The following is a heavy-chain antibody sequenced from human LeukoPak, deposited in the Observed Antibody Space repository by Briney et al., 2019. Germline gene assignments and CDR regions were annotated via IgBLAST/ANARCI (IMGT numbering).Heavy chain of an antibody. CDR3: AKDSKWLRLSGLFDY. Sequence: GGSLRLSCAASGFTFSSYGMHWARQAPGKGLEWVAVISYDGSNKYYADSVKGRFTISRDNSKNTLYLQMNSLRAEDTAVYYCAKDSKWLRLSGLFDYWGQGTLVTVSS. J-gene: IGHJ4*02. CDR2: ISYDGSNK. V-gene: IGHV3-30*18. D-gene: IGHD5-12*01. CDR1: GFTFSSYG.